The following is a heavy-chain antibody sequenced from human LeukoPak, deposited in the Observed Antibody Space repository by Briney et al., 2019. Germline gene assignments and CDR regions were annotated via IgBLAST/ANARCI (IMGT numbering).Heavy chain of an antibody. CDR2: ISYDGSNK. CDR1: GFTFSSYA. J-gene: IGHJ6*02. Sequence: GRSLRLSCAASGFTFSSYAMHWVRQAPGKELEWVAVISYDGSNKYYADSVKGRFTISRDNSKNTLYLQMNSLRAEDTAVYYCARDRSGGDYGGYYYYGMDVWGQGTTVTVSS. CDR3: ARDRSGGDYGGYYYYGMDV. D-gene: IGHD4-17*01. V-gene: IGHV3-30-3*01.